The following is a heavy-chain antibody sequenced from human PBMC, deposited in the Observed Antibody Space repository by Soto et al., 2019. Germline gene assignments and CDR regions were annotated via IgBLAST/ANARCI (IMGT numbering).Heavy chain of an antibody. CDR3: ARCSGNSCYSYGVDV. CDR2: INGNSDTK. D-gene: IGHD2-15*01. J-gene: IGHJ6*02. V-gene: IGHV3-48*02. CDR1: GFTFSSRG. Sequence: EVQLVESGGGLVQPGGSLRVSCAASGFTFSSRGMNWVRQAPGKGLEWVSYINGNSDTKYYADSVKGRFTISRDNAKNLLYLRMNSLRDEDTAVYYCARCSGNSCYSYGVDVWGQGATVTVSS.